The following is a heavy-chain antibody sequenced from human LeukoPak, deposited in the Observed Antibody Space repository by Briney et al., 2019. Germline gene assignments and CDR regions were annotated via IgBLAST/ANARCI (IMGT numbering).Heavy chain of an antibody. CDR3: ARDSGTTGEVKFDP. Sequence: ASVKVSCKASGYTFTSYDINWVRQATGQGLEWMGWMNPNSGNTGYAQKFQGRVTITRNTSISTACMELSSLRSEDTAVYYCARDSGTTGEVKFDPWGQGTLVTVSS. D-gene: IGHD3-10*01. CDR1: GYTFTSYD. V-gene: IGHV1-8*03. J-gene: IGHJ5*02. CDR2: MNPNSGNT.